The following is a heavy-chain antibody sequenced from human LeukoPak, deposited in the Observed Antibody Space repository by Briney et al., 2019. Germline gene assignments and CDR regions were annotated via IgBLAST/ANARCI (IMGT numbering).Heavy chain of an antibody. D-gene: IGHD2-2*01. CDR1: GGSISSSSYY. Sequence: PSETLSLTCTVSGGSISSSSYYWGWIRQPPGKGLEWIGSIYHSGSTYYNPSLKSRVTISVDTSKNQFSLKLSSVTAADTAVYYCAREIYCSSTSCQGYYYMDVWGKGTTVTVSS. V-gene: IGHV4-39*07. CDR2: IYHSGST. J-gene: IGHJ6*03. CDR3: AREIYCSSTSCQGYYYMDV.